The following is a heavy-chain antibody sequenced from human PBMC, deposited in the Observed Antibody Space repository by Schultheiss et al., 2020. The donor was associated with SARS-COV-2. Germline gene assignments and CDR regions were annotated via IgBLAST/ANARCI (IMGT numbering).Heavy chain of an antibody. CDR3: ARVPDCSGGSCYLYYYYGMDV. Sequence: GESLKISCAASGFTFSSCWMHWVRQAPGKGLVWVSRINSDGSSTSYADSVKGRFTISRDNAKNTLYLQMNSLRAEDTAVYYCARVPDCSGGSCYLYYYYGMDVWGQGTTVTVSS. CDR1: GFTFSSCW. V-gene: IGHV3-74*01. CDR2: INSDGSST. J-gene: IGHJ6*02. D-gene: IGHD2-15*01.